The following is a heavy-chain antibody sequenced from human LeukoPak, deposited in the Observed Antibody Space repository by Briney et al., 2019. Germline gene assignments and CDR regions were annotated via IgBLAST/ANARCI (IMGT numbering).Heavy chain of an antibody. CDR3: ATEYAAAGDL. CDR2: IIPMSETP. CDR1: GGTFSINA. Sequence: ASVKVSCKASGGTFSINAITWVRQAPGQGLEWMGGIIPMSETPKYTQKFQGRVTITTDESTNTAYMELSSLRSEDTAVYYCATEYAAAGDLWGQGTLVTVSS. D-gene: IGHD6-13*01. J-gene: IGHJ4*02. V-gene: IGHV1-69*05.